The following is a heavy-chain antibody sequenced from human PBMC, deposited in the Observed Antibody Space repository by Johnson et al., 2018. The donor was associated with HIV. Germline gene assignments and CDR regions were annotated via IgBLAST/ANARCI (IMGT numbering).Heavy chain of an antibody. Sequence: EVRLVESGGALVQPGGSLRLSCAASGFSVRSNYMSWVRQAPGKGLEWVSEIYSGGSTYYAESVKGRCPISSDNSKTTLYLLMNYLTPEDTAVYYCARDGESHQLPLGDAFDIWGQGTMVTVSS. D-gene: IGHD1-1*01. CDR2: IYSGGST. V-gene: IGHV3-66*02. CDR1: GFSVRSNY. CDR3: ARDGESHQLPLGDAFDI. J-gene: IGHJ3*02.